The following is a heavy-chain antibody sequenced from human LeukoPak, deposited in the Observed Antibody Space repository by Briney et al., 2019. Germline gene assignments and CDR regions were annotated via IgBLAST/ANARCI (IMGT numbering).Heavy chain of an antibody. CDR3: ARGIQLWSANWFDP. CDR2: INPNSGGT. D-gene: IGHD5-18*01. J-gene: IGHJ5*02. V-gene: IGHV1-2*02. Sequence: ASVKVSCKASGYTFTSYYMHWVRQAPGQGLEWMGWINPNSGGTNYAQKFQGRVTMTRDTSISTAYMELSRLRSDDTAVYYCARGIQLWSANWFDPWGQGTLVTVSS. CDR1: GYTFTSYY.